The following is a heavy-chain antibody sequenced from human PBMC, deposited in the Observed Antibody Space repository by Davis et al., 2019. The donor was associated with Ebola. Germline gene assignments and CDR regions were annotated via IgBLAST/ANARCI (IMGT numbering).Heavy chain of an antibody. J-gene: IGHJ4*02. CDR2: IYHSGST. CDR1: GGSISSSNW. Sequence: MPSETLSLTCAVSGGSISSSNWWSWVRQPPGKGLEWIGEIYHSGSTNYNPSLKSRVTISVDTSKNQFSLKLSSVTAADTAVYYCARVTPDTIFGVVTDYYFDYWGQGTLVTVSS. V-gene: IGHV4-4*02. D-gene: IGHD3-3*01. CDR3: ARVTPDTIFGVVTDYYFDY.